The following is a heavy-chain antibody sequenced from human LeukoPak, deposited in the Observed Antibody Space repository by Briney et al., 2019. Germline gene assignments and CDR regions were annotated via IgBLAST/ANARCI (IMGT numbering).Heavy chain of an antibody. CDR2: FSSSGGTT. Sequence: VGSLRLSCSASGFTFSTYAVNGVGQPPGTGLDGVSAFSSSGGTTYYVDSVKGRFGISRDNSKNTLYLQMNSLRAEDTALYYCAKDRNGWPTNFDSWGQGTLVTVSA. CDR3: AKDRNGWPTNFDS. J-gene: IGHJ4*02. D-gene: IGHD6-19*01. V-gene: IGHV3-23*01. CDR1: GFTFSTYA.